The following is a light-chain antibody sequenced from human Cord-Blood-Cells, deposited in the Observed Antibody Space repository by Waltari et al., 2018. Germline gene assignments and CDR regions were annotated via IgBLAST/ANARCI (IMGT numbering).Light chain of an antibody. CDR3: QQRSNWPYT. J-gene: IGKJ2*01. CDR2: DAS. V-gene: IGKV3-11*01. CDR1: QSVSSY. Sequence: EIVFTQSPATLSLSPGERATLTCRASQSVSSYLAWYQQKPGLAPRLLIYDASNGATGIPARFSGSGSGTDFTLTISSLEPEDFAVYYCQQRSNWPYTFGQGTKLEIK.